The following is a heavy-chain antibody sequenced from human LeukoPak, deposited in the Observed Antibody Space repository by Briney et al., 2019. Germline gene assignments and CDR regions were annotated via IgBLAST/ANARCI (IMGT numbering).Heavy chain of an antibody. CDR3: AREVAD. V-gene: IGHV3-30-3*01. D-gene: IGHD2-15*01. J-gene: IGHJ4*02. CDR2: ISYDGSNK. Sequence: QAGGSLRLSCAASGFTFSSYAMHWVRQAPGKGLEWVAVISYDGSNKYYADSVKGRFTISRDNSKNTLYLQMNSLRAEDTAVYYCAREVADWGQGTLVTVSS. CDR1: GFTFSSYA.